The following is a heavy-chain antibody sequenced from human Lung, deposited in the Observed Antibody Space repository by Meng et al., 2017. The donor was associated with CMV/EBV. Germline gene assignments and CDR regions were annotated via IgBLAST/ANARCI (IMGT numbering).Heavy chain of an antibody. V-gene: IGHV3-23*03. D-gene: IGHD3-3*01. J-gene: IGHJ6*02. CDR1: GFIFGNYA. Sequence: GSLKISCAASGFIFGNYAMNWVRQAPGKGLEWVSVIYSGYGSTYYADSVEGRFTISRDNSRKTLYLQMNGLRAEDTAVYYCARVDFKRIYNFWNGEGPRTYGMDVWGQGTTVTVSS. CDR2: IYSGYGST. CDR3: ARVDFKRIYNFWNGEGPRTYGMDV.